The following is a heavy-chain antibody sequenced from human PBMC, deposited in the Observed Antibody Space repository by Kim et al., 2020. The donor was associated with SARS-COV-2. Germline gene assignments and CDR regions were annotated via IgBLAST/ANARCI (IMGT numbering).Heavy chain of an antibody. CDR2: IIPIFGTA. J-gene: IGHJ6*02. Sequence: SVKVSCKASGGTFSSYAISWVRQAPGQGLEWMGGIIPIFGTANYAQKFQGRVTITADESTSTAYMELSSLRSEDTAVYYCARAEVVPAAMGGYYYGMDVWGQGTTVTVSS. V-gene: IGHV1-69*13. CDR3: ARAEVVPAAMGGYYYGMDV. CDR1: GGTFSSYA. D-gene: IGHD2-2*01.